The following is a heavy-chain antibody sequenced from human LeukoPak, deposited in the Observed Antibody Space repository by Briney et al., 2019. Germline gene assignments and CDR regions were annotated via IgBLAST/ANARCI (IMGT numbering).Heavy chain of an antibody. CDR3: ARDQGIAVAD. CDR1: GFTFSSYV. J-gene: IGHJ4*02. D-gene: IGHD6-19*01. V-gene: IGHV3-30*04. CDR2: ISYDGSNE. Sequence: GRSLRLSCAASGFTFSSYVMHWVRQAPGKGLEWVAIISYDGSNEYYADSVKGRFTISRDNSKNTLYLQMNSLRAADTAVYYCARDQGIAVADWGQGTLVSVSS.